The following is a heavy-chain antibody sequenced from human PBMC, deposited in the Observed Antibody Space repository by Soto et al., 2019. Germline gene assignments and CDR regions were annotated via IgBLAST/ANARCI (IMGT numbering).Heavy chain of an antibody. V-gene: IGHV4-34*01. CDR2: INHSGST. Sequence: SATLSLTCAVYGSSFTGYYWSWIRRPPGQGLEWFGEINHSGSTNYNPSLKSRVTISVDTSKNQFSLKLSSVTAADTAVYYCARGARKTFSGSYRGGHDYWGLATLVTVS. CDR1: GSSFTGYY. D-gene: IGHD1-26*01. J-gene: IGHJ4*02. CDR3: ARGARKTFSGSYRGGHDY.